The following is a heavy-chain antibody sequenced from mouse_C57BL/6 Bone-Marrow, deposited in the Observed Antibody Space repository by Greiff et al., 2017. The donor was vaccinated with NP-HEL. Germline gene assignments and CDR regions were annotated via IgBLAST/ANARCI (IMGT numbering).Heavy chain of an antibody. V-gene: IGHV1-50*01. J-gene: IGHJ3*01. D-gene: IGHD3-2*02. CDR2: IDPSDSYT. CDR3: GSGYVAY. Sequence: QVQLKQPGAELVKPGASVKLSCKASGYTFTSYWMQWVKPRPGQGLEWIGEIDPSDSYTNYNQKLKGKATLTVDTSSSTAYMQLSSLTSEDSAVYYCGSGYVAYWGQGTLVTVSA. CDR1: GYTFTSYW.